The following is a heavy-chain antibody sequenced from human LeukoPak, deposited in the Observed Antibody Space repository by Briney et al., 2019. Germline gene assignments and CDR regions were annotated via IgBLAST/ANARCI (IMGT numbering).Heavy chain of an antibody. D-gene: IGHD3-22*01. J-gene: IGHJ6*03. Sequence: SETLSLTCAVYGGSFSDYWWTWIRQSPGKGLEWIGFVYYSGTTNYNPSLKSRVTISVDTSKNQFSLKLSSVTAADTAVYYCARSSEGRYYYDSSGYSYYYYYMDVWGKGTTVTISS. CDR2: VYYSGTT. V-gene: IGHV4-59*01. CDR1: GGSFSDYW. CDR3: ARSSEGRYYYDSSGYSYYYYYMDV.